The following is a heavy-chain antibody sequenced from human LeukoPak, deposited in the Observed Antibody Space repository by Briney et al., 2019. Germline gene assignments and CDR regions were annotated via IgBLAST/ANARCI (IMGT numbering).Heavy chain of an antibody. CDR2: MSFSDHRR. D-gene: IGHD4-11*01. CDR3: VRDFDAWRDYTHADQ. Sequence: GGSLRLSCVGSGFTFSSYSFNWFRQAPGKGLEWVSYMSFSDHRREYADSVKGRFTISRDDAKKSLYLEMNSLRAEDTAVYYCVRDFDAWRDYTHADQWGQGTLVTVSP. CDR1: GFTFSSYS. V-gene: IGHV3-48*01. J-gene: IGHJ5*02.